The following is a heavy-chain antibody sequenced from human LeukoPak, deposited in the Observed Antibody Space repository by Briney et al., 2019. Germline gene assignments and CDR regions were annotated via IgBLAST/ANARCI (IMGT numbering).Heavy chain of an antibody. V-gene: IGHV3-21*04. CDR3: AKSDSYYYDSSGYYTGYFDY. D-gene: IGHD3-22*01. CDR1: GFTFSSYS. CDR2: ISSSSSYI. J-gene: IGHJ4*02. Sequence: GGSLRLSCAASGFTFSSYSMNWVRQAPGKGLEWVSSISSSSSYIYYADSVKGRFTISRDNAKNSLYLQMNSLRAEDTAVYYCAKSDSYYYDSSGYYTGYFDYWGQGTLVTVSS.